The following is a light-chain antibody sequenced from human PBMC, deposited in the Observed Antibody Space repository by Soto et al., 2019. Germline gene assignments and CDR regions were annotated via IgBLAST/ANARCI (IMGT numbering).Light chain of an antibody. V-gene: IGKV1-39*01. CDR3: QQSDSTPYT. Sequence: IQMTQSPSSLSASLGDMVAITCRASQTISTYLNWYQQKPGKAPRLLIYDASSLLSGVPSRFSGSGSGTDFTLTIASLQPEDFSTYYCQQSDSTPYTFGQGTKVDIK. CDR1: QTISTY. CDR2: DAS. J-gene: IGKJ2*01.